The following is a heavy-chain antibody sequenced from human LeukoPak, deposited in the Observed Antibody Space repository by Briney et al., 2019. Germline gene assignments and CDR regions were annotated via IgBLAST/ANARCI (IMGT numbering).Heavy chain of an antibody. D-gene: IGHD3-22*01. CDR1: GYTFTSYD. Sequence: ASVKVSCKASGYTFTSYDINWVRQAPGQGLEWMGIINPSDGGATYAQKFQGRVTMTRDTPTSTLYMEVSSLRSEDTAVYYCARKAPHDSSGWYFDLWGRGTLVTVSS. CDR2: INPSDGGA. J-gene: IGHJ2*01. CDR3: ARKAPHDSSGWYFDL. V-gene: IGHV1-46*01.